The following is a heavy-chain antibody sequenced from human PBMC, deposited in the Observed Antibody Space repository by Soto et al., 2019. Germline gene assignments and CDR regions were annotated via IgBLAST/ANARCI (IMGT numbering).Heavy chain of an antibody. CDR3: ATEVWVYYDFWSGYSDY. J-gene: IGHJ4*02. Sequence: ESGGGLVQPGGSLRLSCAASGFTFSSYWMSWVRQATGKGLEWVANIKEDGSDMYYVDSVKGRFTISRDNAKNSLYLQMNSLRAEDTAVYYCATEVWVYYDFWSGYSDYWGQGTLVAVSS. CDR1: GFTFSSYW. D-gene: IGHD3-3*01. CDR2: IKEDGSDM. V-gene: IGHV3-7*01.